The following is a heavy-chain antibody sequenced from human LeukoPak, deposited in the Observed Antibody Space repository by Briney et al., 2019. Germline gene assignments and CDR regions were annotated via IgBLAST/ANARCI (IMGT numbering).Heavy chain of an antibody. D-gene: IGHD3-22*01. V-gene: IGHV4-30-2*01. J-gene: IGHJ4*02. CDR2: IYHTGST. Sequence: PSETLSLTCTVSGGSVSSGGYYGSWIRQPPGKGLEWIGYIYHTGSTYYNPSPKSRVTISVDRSKNQFSLKLSSVTAADTAVYYCARSSGYYSPFDYWGQGTLVTVSS. CDR1: GGSVSSGGYY. CDR3: ARSSGYYSPFDY.